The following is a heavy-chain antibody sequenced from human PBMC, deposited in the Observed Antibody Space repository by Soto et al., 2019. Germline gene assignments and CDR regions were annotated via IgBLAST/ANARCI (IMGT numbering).Heavy chain of an antibody. CDR1: GSSISGSY. CDR3: ARLFTVTTDYYFGMDV. J-gene: IGHJ6*02. Sequence: LSLTCTVSGSSISGSYWSWVRQPAGKGLEWIGRIYSSGSSNYNPSLNSRLTMSLDTSKNQFSLKLRSVTAADTAIYYCARLFTVTTDYYFGMDVWGQGTTVTV. D-gene: IGHD4-17*01. V-gene: IGHV4-4*07. CDR2: IYSSGSS.